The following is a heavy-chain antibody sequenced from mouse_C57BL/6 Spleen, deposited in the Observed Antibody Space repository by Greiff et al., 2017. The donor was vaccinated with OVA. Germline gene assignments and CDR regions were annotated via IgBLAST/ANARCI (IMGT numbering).Heavy chain of an antibody. D-gene: IGHD2-3*01. Sequence: QVQLQQPGAELVMPGASVKLSCKASGYTFTSYWMPWVKQRPGQGLEWIGEIDPSDSYTNYNQKFKGKSTLTVDKSSSTAYMQLSSLTSEDSAVYYCARTFDGYYSMDYWGQGTSVTVSS. J-gene: IGHJ4*01. CDR3: ARTFDGYYSMDY. CDR2: IDPSDSYT. CDR1: GYTFTSYW. V-gene: IGHV1-69*01.